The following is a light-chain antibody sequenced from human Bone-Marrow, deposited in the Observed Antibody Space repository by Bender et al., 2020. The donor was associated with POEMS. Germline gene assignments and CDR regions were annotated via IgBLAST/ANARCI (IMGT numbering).Light chain of an antibody. CDR1: NRDIGAYDY. V-gene: IGLV2-14*03. Sequence: QSALTQPASVSASPGQSITISCTGTNRDIGAYDYVSWYQQHPGRAPKLIIYDVTNRPSGVSTRFSGSKSGNTASLTISGLQAEDEADYYCSSYTSDTITALFGGGTKLIVL. J-gene: IGLJ2*01. CDR2: DVT. CDR3: SSYTSDTITAL.